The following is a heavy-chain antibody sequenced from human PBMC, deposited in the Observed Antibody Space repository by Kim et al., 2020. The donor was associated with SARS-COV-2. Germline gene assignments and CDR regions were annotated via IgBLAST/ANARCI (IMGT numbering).Heavy chain of an antibody. D-gene: IGHD1-26*01. V-gene: IGHV4-4*07. CDR3: ARDSGSYWGSFDY. J-gene: IGHJ4*02. Sequence: YNPSLKSRVTMSVDTSKNQFSLKLSSVTAADTAVYYCARDSGSYWGSFDYCCQGTLVTVSS.